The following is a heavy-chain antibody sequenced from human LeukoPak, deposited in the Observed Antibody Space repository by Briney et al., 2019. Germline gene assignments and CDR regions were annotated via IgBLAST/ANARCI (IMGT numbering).Heavy chain of an antibody. V-gene: IGHV3-74*01. J-gene: IGHJ4*02. Sequence: PGGSLRLSCAASGFTFSSYWMHWVRQAPGKGLVWVSRINSDGSSTSYADSVKGRFTISRDNAKNSLYLQMNSLRAEDTAVYYCARAQGYCSSTSCYTGDDYWGQGTLVTVSS. D-gene: IGHD2-2*02. CDR2: INSDGSST. CDR1: GFTFSSYW. CDR3: ARAQGYCSSTSCYTGDDY.